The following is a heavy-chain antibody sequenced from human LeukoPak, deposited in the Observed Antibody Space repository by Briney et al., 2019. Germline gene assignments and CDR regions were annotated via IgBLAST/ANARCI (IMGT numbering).Heavy chain of an antibody. D-gene: IGHD6-13*01. CDR1: GFTFSDYY. J-gene: IGHJ5*02. V-gene: IGHV3-11*01. Sequence: GGSLRLFCAASGFTFSDYYMSWIRQAPGKGLEWVSYISSSGSTIYYADSVKGRFTISRDNAKNSLYLQMNSLRAEDTAVYYCARVGYSSSWYVLDPWGQGTLVTVSS. CDR2: ISSSGSTI. CDR3: ARVGYSSSWYVLDP.